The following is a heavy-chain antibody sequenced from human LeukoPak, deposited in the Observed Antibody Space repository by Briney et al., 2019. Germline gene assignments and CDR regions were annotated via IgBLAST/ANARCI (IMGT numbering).Heavy chain of an antibody. J-gene: IGHJ4*02. CDR2: ISYDGRNK. D-gene: IGHD6-13*01. CDR3: ARGWSFDY. CDR1: GFTFSTFA. Sequence: GRSLRLSYVASGFTFSTFAMHWVRQAPGKGLEWVAVISYDGRNKYYADSVKGRFTISRDNSNNTLYLQMNSLGAGDTAVFYCARGWSFDYWGQGTVVTVSS. V-gene: IGHV3-30*04.